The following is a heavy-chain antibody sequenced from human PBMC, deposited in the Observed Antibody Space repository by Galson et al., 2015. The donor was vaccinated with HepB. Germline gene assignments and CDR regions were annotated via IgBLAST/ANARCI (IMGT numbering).Heavy chain of an antibody. D-gene: IGHD6-19*01. CDR1: YASVSSSYY. Sequence: SETLSLTCSVSYASVSSSYYWSWIRQSPEKGLEWIGYIYCTGSTVYNPSLSSRVTISADTSKNQFSLRMNSVTPADPAVFYCAGDRGAVADFDSWGQGTL. CDR3: AGDRGAVADFDS. V-gene: IGHV4-61*01. CDR2: IYCTGST. J-gene: IGHJ4*02.